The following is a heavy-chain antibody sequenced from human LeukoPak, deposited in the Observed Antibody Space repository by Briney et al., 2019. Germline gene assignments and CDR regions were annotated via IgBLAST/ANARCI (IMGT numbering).Heavy chain of an antibody. J-gene: IGHJ4*02. V-gene: IGHV4-61*02. CDR2: IYISGST. CDR1: GGSISGGGYY. Sequence: SQTLSLTCTVSGGSISGGGYYWSWIRQPAGKGLEWIGRIYISGSTNYNPSLKSRVTISLDTSKNQLSLKLSSVTAADTAVYYCARVRIAVAGYFDYWGQGTLVTVSS. CDR3: ARVRIAVAGYFDY. D-gene: IGHD6-13*01.